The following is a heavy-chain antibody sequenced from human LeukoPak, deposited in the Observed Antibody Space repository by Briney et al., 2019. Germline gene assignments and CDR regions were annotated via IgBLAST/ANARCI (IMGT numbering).Heavy chain of an antibody. CDR2: ISAYNGNT. CDR1: GCTFANYG. J-gene: IGHJ5*02. D-gene: IGHD2-2*01. CDR3: ARIGCSSTSCYGNSVDP. Sequence: ASVKVSCKASGCTFANYGINWVRQAPGQGLEWMGWISAYNGNTLYAQNFQGRVTMTTDTSTSTAYMELRSLRSDDTAVYYCARIGCSSTSCYGNSVDPWGQGTLVTVSS. V-gene: IGHV1-18*01.